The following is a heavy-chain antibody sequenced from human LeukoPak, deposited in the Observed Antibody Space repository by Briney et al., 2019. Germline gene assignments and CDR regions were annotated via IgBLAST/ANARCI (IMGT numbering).Heavy chain of an antibody. V-gene: IGHV4-61*01. Sequence: PSETLSLTCTVSGGSVSSGSYYWSWIRQPPGKGLEWIGYIYYSGSTNYNPSLKSRVTISVDTSKNQFSLKLSSVTAADTAVYYCARQGAVTPRRTHYYAMDVWGPGTTVTVSS. CDR2: IYYSGST. J-gene: IGHJ6*02. CDR1: GGSVSSGSYY. CDR3: ARQGAVTPRRTHYYAMDV. D-gene: IGHD4-17*01.